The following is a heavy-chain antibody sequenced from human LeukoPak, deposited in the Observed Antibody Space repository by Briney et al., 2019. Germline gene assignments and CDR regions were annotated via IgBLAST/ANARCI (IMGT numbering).Heavy chain of an antibody. D-gene: IGHD2-21*02. CDR1: GLSFSNND. J-gene: IGHJ4*01. V-gene: IGHV3-30*02. Sequence: QTGGSLRLSCAPSGLSFSNNDMHSVRQPPGKGLECVAFIRYDGSHEHYIESVKGRFTVSRDNSKNTVYLEMNSLRVDDTAVYFCAKEIRVVTAILYFDHWGQGSLVTVSS. CDR2: IRYDGSHE. CDR3: AKEIRVVTAILYFDH.